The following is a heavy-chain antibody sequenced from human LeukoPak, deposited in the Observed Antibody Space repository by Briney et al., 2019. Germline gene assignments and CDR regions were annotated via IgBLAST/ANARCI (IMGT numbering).Heavy chain of an antibody. D-gene: IGHD2/OR15-2a*01. CDR2: IYYSGST. J-gene: IGHJ3*02. CDR1: GGSISSYY. Sequence: PSETLSLTCTVSGGSISSYYWSWIRQPPGKGLEWIGYIYYSGSTNYNPSPKSRVTISVDTSKNQFSLKLSSVTPADTAVYYCARENTDAFDIWGQGTMVTVSS. V-gene: IGHV4-59*01. CDR3: ARENTDAFDI.